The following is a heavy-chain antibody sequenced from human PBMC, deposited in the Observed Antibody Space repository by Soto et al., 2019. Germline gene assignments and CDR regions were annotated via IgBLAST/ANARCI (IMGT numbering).Heavy chain of an antibody. V-gene: IGHV3-23*01. D-gene: IGHD1-20*01. CDR3: ANAGGYNWNTPYYFDY. CDR2: ISGSGGST. CDR1: GFTFSSYA. Sequence: HPGGSLRLSCAASGFTFSSYAMSWVRQAPGKGLEWVSAISGSGGSTYYADSVKGRFTISRDNSKNTLYLQMNSLRAEDTAVYYCANAGGYNWNTPYYFDYWGQGTLVTVSS. J-gene: IGHJ4*02.